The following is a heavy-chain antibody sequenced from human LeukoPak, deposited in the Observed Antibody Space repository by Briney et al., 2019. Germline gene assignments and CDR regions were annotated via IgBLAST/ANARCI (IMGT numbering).Heavy chain of an antibody. CDR2: YYSGGST. CDR3: AREKVIMVRGVIMSYYFDY. V-gene: IGHV3-53*01. J-gene: IGHJ4*02. Sequence: GGSLRLSCAASGFIVSSNYMSWVRQAPGKGLEWVSVYYSGGSTYYADSVKGRFTISRDNSKNTLYLQMNSLRAEDTAVYYCAREKVIMVRGVIMSYYFDYWGQGTLVTVSS. CDR1: GFIVSSNY. D-gene: IGHD3-10*01.